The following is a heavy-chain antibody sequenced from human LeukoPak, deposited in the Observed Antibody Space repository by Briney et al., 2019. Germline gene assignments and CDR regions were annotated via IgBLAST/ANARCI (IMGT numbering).Heavy chain of an antibody. CDR3: AKDLIAAAGTGGY. J-gene: IGHJ4*02. CDR2: ITSSTIYI. CDR1: GFTFSSYS. D-gene: IGHD6-13*01. V-gene: IGHV3-21*01. Sequence: GGSLRLSCAASGFTFSSYSMNWVRQAPGKGLEWVSSITSSTIYIYYADSVKGRFTISRDNSKNTLYLQMNSLRAEDTAVYYCAKDLIAAAGTGGYWGQGTLVTVSS.